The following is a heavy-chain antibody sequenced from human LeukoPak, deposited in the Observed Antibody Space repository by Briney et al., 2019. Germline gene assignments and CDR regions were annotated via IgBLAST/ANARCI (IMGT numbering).Heavy chain of an antibody. J-gene: IGHJ4*02. V-gene: IGHV4-34*01. D-gene: IGHD3-16*01. CDR3: ATSGGTLGPTNYFAY. CDR1: GESFSGYY. CDR2: INHSGST. Sequence: PSETLSLTCAVYGESFSGYYWSWIRQPPGKGLEWIREINHSGSTNYNPSLKSRVTISVDTSKNQFSLKLSSVTAADTAVYYCATSGGTLGPTNYFAYWGQGTLVTVSP.